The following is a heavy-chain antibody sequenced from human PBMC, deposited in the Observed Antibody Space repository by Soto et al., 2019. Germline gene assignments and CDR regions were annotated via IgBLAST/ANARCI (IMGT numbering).Heavy chain of an antibody. J-gene: IGHJ6*02. V-gene: IGHV4-39*01. CDR1: NGSISNPIYY. D-gene: IGHD5-18*01. CDR3: ARGRLVDTAMVKSHYYYGMDV. CDR2: IYHRGNT. Sequence: SETLSLTCTVSNGSISNPIYYWGWMRQPPGKGLEWIGSIYHRGNTYYNPSLQGRVTISVDTSKNQFSLKLSSVTAADTAVYYCARGRLVDTAMVKSHYYYGMDVWGQGTTVTVSS.